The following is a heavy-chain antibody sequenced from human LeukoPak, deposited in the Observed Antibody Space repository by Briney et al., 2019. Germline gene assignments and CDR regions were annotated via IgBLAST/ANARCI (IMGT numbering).Heavy chain of an antibody. CDR3: ARLRDAYPDY. J-gene: IGHJ4*02. CDR1: GYSFTSYW. CDR2: IYPGDSDS. V-gene: IGHV5-51*01. D-gene: IGHD5-24*01. Sequence: GESLKISCKGPGYSFTSYWIGWVRQMPGKGLEWMAIIYPGDSDSIYSRSFERQVTLPADKCISTANLQWNSLKASDTAMSFCARLRDAYPDYWGQGTLITVSS.